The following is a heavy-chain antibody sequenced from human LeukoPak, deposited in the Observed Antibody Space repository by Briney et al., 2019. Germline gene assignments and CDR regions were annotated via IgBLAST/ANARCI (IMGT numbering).Heavy chain of an antibody. D-gene: IGHD4-17*01. CDR1: GYTLTGYY. J-gene: IGHJ4*02. CDR3: ASAENGDYAIDY. Sequence: ASVKVSCKACGYTLTGYYIHWVQQAPGQGLEWMGRINPNSGGTNYAQKFQGRVTMTRDTSISTAYMELSRPRSDDTAVYYCASAENGDYAIDYWGQGTLVTVSS. CDR2: INPNSGGT. V-gene: IGHV1-2*06.